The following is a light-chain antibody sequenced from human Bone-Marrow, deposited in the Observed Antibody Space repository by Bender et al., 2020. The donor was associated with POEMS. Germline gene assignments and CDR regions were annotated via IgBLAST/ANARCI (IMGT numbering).Light chain of an antibody. CDR3: SAWDASLNGWV. CDR1: SSNIGKHG. V-gene: IGLV1-36*01. Sequence: QSVLTQPPSVSETPGQRVTISCSGSSSNIGKHGVNWDQKLAGKAPKLLIYYDDLVESGVSDRLSGSKSGTSASLAISGLQSEDEADYYCSAWDASLNGWVFGGGTKLTVL. CDR2: YDD. J-gene: IGLJ3*02.